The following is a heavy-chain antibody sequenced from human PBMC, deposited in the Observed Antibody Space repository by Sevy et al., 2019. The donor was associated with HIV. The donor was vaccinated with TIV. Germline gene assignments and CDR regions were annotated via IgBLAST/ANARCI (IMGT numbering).Heavy chain of an antibody. V-gene: IGHV3-53*01. J-gene: IGHJ6*02. CDR1: GFTVSSNY. CDR3: ARDAQTGSGRLLAYYYYGMDV. D-gene: IGHD3-10*01. Sequence: GGSLRLSCAASGFTVSSNYMSWVRQAPGKGLEWISVIYSGGSTYYADSVKGRFTISRDNSKNTLYLQMNSLRAEDTAVYYCARDAQTGSGRLLAYYYYGMDVWGQGTTVTVSS. CDR2: IYSGGST.